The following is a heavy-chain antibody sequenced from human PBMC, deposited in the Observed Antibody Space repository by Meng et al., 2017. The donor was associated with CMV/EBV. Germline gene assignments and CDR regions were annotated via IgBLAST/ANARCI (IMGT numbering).Heavy chain of an antibody. Sequence: VHVGETWAELKKPGGLVKVSCKVYRYTLTELTMHRVPQDTGKGLEWMGGFEPEDGETIYAQKFPGRVNMAEDKSTETAYMELSRLRFEETAVYYGATGGSTTDHREIDWFDPWGQGTLVTVSS. D-gene: IGHD3-16*01. CDR2: FEPEDGET. CDR3: ATGGSTTDHREIDWFDP. CDR1: RYTLTELT. J-gene: IGHJ5*02. V-gene: IGHV1-24*01.